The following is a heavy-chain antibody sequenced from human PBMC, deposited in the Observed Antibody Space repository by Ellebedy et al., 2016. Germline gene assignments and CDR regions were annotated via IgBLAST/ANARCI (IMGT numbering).Heavy chain of an antibody. CDR3: ARDSTAFMGGSGSYSDFDY. Sequence: GGSLRLSCAASGFTVSTNYMKWVRQAPGKGLEWVSAIFSDGNTYYADSVKGRFTLSRDNAKNSLFRQMNNLRAEDTAVYYCARDSTAFMGGSGSYSDFDYWGQGTLVTVSS. J-gene: IGHJ4*02. CDR1: GFTVSTNY. V-gene: IGHV3-53*01. CDR2: IFSDGNT. D-gene: IGHD3-10*01.